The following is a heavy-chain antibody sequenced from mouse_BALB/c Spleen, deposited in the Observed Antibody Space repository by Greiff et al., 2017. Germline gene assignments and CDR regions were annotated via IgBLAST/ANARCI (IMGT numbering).Heavy chain of an antibody. D-gene: IGHD1-1*01. Sequence: EVQLQQSGPELVKPGASVKISCKTSGYTFTEYTMHWVKQSHGKSLEWIGYIDPYNGGTSYNQKFKGKATLTVDKSSSTAFMHLNSLTSEDSAVYYCARRYYYGSGNLAYWGQGTLVTVSA. CDR1: GYTFTEYT. CDR3: ARRYYYGSGNLAY. V-gene: IGHV1S135*01. CDR2: IDPYNGGT. J-gene: IGHJ3*01.